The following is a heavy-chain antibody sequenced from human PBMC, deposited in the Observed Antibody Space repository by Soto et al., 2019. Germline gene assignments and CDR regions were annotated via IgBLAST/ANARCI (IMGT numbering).Heavy chain of an antibody. J-gene: IGHJ4*02. CDR1: GGSISSTSHY. V-gene: IGHV4-39*01. CDR3: ARHGVIGTKTFDS. D-gene: IGHD3-10*01. CDR2: LYYSGST. Sequence: QLQLQESGPGLVKPSETLSLTCTVSGGSISSTSHYWGWVRQPPGKALEWIGSLYYSGSTYYNPSPKSRVTISVDTSKNQFSLKLSSVTAADTALYYCARHGVIGTKTFDSWGQGTLVTVSS.